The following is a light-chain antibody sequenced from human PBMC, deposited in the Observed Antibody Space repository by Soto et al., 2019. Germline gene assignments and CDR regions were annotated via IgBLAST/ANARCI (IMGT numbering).Light chain of an antibody. CDR2: AAS. CDR1: QSVSNN. CDR3: QQYNNWPPLT. Sequence: EIVMSQSPATLSVSPGERVTLSCRASQSVSNNLAWYQQKPGQAPRLLIYAASTRATGIPARFSGSGSATEFTLTISSLQSEDFGVYYCQQYNNWPPLTFGGGPKVEIK. V-gene: IGKV3-15*01. J-gene: IGKJ4*01.